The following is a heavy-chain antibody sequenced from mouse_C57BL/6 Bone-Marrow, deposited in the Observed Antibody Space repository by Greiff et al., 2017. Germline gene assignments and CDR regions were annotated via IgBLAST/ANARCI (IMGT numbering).Heavy chain of an antibody. CDR2: INPNNGGT. CDR3: ARGYYSSSFFAY. V-gene: IGHV1-26*01. Sequence: VQLQQSGPELVKPGASVKISCKASGYTFTDYYMNWVKQSHGKSLEWIGDINPNNGGTSYNQKFKGKATLTVDKSSSTAYMELRSLTSEDSAVYYCARGYYSSSFFAYWGQGTLVTVSA. D-gene: IGHD1-1*01. CDR1: GYTFTDYY. J-gene: IGHJ3*01.